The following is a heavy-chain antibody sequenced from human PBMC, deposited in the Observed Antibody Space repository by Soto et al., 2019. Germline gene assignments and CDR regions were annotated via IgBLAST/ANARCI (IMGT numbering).Heavy chain of an antibody. J-gene: IGHJ4*02. Sequence: SETLSLTCAVYGGSFSGYYWTWIRQPPGTGLEWIGEINHSGSTLYNPSLESRVTISVDKSENQFSLELSSVTAADTAVYYCARDTRDGYYFEYWGQGILVTVSS. CDR1: GGSFSGYY. V-gene: IGHV4-34*01. CDR2: INHSGST. CDR3: ARDTRDGYYFEY. D-gene: IGHD1-26*01.